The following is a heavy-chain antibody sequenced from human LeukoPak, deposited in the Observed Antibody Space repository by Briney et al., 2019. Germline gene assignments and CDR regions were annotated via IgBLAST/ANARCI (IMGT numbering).Heavy chain of an antibody. CDR2: ISSSSSYI. CDR3: ARGPLRGYTGGFDY. Sequence: NPGGSLRLSCAASGFTFSSYSMNWVRQAPGKGLEWVSSISSSSSYIYYADSVEGRFTISRDNAKNSLYLQMNSLRAEDTAVYYCARGPLRGYTGGFDYWGQGTLVTVSS. V-gene: IGHV3-21*01. J-gene: IGHJ4*02. CDR1: GFTFSSYS. D-gene: IGHD2-2*02.